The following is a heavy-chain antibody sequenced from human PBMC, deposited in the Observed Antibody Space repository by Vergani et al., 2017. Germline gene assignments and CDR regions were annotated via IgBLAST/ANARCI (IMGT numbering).Heavy chain of an antibody. Sequence: QVQLVESGGGVVQPGRSLRLSCAASGFTFNQYGMHWVRQAPGKGLEWVAVTWYDGNNKQYADSVKGRFTISRDNSKNTLYLQMNSLRAEDTAVYYCARCPRYQLLSVWFDPWGQGTLVTVSS. D-gene: IGHD2-2*01. CDR1: GFTFNQYG. V-gene: IGHV3-33*01. CDR3: ARCPRYQLLSVWFDP. J-gene: IGHJ5*02. CDR2: TWYDGNNK.